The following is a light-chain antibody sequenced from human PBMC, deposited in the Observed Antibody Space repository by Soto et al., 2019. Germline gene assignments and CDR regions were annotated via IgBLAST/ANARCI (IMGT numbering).Light chain of an antibody. V-gene: IGKV1-5*03. J-gene: IGKJ1*01. CDR1: QTISSW. Sequence: TPSPSTVSGYVRVKVTXXCGASQTISSWLAWYQQKPGKAPKLLIYKASTLKSGVPSRFSGSGSGTEFTLTIISLQPDEFVTYYCHLYNSYSEAVGQGTKVDI. CDR3: HLYNSYSEA. CDR2: KAS.